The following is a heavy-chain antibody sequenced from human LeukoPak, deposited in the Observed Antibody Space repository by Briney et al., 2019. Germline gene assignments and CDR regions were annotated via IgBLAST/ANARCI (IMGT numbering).Heavy chain of an antibody. CDR3: ARRQTFGSWYLRWFDP. Sequence: SETLSLTCAVYGGSFSGYYWSWIRHPPGKGLEWIGEINHSGSTNYNPSLKSRVTISVDTSKNQFSLKLSSVTAADTAVYYCARRQTFGSWYLRWFDPWGQGTLVTVSS. CDR1: GGSFSGYY. V-gene: IGHV4-34*01. J-gene: IGHJ5*02. CDR2: INHSGST. D-gene: IGHD6-13*01.